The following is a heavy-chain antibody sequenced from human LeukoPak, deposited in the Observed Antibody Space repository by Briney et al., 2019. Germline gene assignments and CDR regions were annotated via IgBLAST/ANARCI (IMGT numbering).Heavy chain of an antibody. CDR2: IHISGNT. Sequence: KPPETLSLTCTVSGGSISTYYWSWIRQPAGKGLEWIGRIHISGNTDYNPSLESRVTMSVHTSKNQFSLKLTSVTAADTAVYYCAREGSMTARPFVSIDYWGQGTLVTVSS. CDR3: AREGSMTARPFVSIDY. D-gene: IGHD6-6*01. V-gene: IGHV4-4*07. J-gene: IGHJ4*02. CDR1: GGSISTYY.